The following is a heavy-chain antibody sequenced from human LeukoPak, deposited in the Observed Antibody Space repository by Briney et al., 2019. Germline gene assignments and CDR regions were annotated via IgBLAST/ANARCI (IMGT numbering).Heavy chain of an antibody. CDR3: AKDPRFSIAAAGTCY. V-gene: IGHV3-23*01. CDR1: GFTFSSYA. D-gene: IGHD6-13*01. J-gene: IGHJ4*02. Sequence: PGGSLRLSCAASGFTFSSYAMSWVRQAPGKGLEWVSAISGSGGSTYYADSVKGRFTISRDNSKNTLYLQMNSLRAEDTAVYYCAKDPRFSIAAAGTCYWGQGTLVTVSS. CDR2: ISGSGGST.